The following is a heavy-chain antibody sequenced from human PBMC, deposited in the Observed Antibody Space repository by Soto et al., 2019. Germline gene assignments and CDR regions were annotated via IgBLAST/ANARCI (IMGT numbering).Heavy chain of an antibody. V-gene: IGHV3-30*18. D-gene: IGHD6-6*01. CDR1: GFTFSDFD. CDR3: VKEAHRASRLEY. J-gene: IGHJ4*02. CDR2: ISYRGSNK. Sequence: QVQLVESGGGVVQPGRSLRLSCAASGFTFSDFDMHWVRQAPGKGLEWVAVISYRGSNKYYADSVKGRFIISRDNSNNMLYVQMDDLRPNDTAIYYCVKEAHRASRLEYWGRGTLVTVSS.